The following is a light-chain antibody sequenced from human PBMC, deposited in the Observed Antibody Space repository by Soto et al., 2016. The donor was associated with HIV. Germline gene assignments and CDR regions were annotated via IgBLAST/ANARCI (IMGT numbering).Light chain of an antibody. Sequence: SYELTQPPSVSVSPGQTASITCSGDKLGDKYACWYQQKPGQSPVLVIYQDSKRPSGIPERFSGSNSGNTATLTISGTQAMDEADYYCQAWDSISHVVFGGGTKLTV. J-gene: IGLJ2*01. CDR3: QAWDSISHVV. V-gene: IGLV3-1*01. CDR2: QDS. CDR1: KLGDKY.